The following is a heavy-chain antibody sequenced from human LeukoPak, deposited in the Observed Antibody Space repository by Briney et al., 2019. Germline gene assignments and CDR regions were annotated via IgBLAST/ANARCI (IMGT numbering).Heavy chain of an antibody. CDR2: ISSSGSTV. Sequence: SGGSLRLSCAVSGFIFSSYEMNWVRQAPGKGLEWVSYISSSGSTVYYADSVKGRFTISRDNAKNSLFLQMNSLRAEDTAVYYCASRASCGGDCYQFDYWGQGTLVTVSS. CDR1: GFIFSSYE. V-gene: IGHV3-48*03. J-gene: IGHJ4*02. D-gene: IGHD2-21*02. CDR3: ASRASCGGDCYQFDY.